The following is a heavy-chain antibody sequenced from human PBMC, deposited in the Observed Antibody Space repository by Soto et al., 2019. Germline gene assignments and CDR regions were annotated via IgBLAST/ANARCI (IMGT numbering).Heavy chain of an antibody. V-gene: IGHV3-64D*06. CDR2: ISINGGST. D-gene: IGHD3-22*01. CDR1: GFTFSSYA. Sequence: PGGSLRLFCVASGFTFSSYAMHWVRQAPGKGLEYVSSISINGGSTHYADSVKGRFTISRDNSRNTQYLQMSSLRADDTAVYYCVKGEFYYDSSAYYPFDSWGQGTLVTVSS. J-gene: IGHJ4*02. CDR3: VKGEFYYDSSAYYPFDS.